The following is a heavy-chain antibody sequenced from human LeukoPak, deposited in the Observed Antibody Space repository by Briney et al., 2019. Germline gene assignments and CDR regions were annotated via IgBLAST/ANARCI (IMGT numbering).Heavy chain of an antibody. CDR2: ISAYNGNT. Sequence: ASVKVSCKASGYTFTSYGISWVRQAPGQGLEWMGWISAYNGNTNYAQKLQGRVTMTTDTSTSTAYMELRGLRSDDTAVYYCARYRRVATIDQLDYWGQGTLVTVSS. D-gene: IGHD5-12*01. CDR3: ARYRRVATIDQLDY. V-gene: IGHV1-18*01. CDR1: GYTFTSYG. J-gene: IGHJ4*02.